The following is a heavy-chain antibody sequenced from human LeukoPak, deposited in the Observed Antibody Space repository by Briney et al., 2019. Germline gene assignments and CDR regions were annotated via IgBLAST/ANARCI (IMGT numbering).Heavy chain of an antibody. Sequence: PGTSLRLSCAASGFTFSRLGMQWVRHAPGKGLEWVAVIHNDGTQGQYGDSVKGRFTISKDNSQNTLHLQLNNLRDADTGVYYCAKEGDEFRGYLDVWGKGTTVTVSS. CDR3: AKEGDEFRGYLDV. CDR1: GFTFSRLG. J-gene: IGHJ6*03. V-gene: IGHV3-33*06. D-gene: IGHD2-21*02. CDR2: IHNDGTQG.